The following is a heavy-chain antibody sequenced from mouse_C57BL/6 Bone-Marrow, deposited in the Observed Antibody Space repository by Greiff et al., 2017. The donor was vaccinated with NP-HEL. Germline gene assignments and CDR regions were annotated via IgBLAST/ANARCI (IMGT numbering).Heavy chain of an antibody. CDR2: INPNNGGT. J-gene: IGHJ2*01. D-gene: IGHD1-1*01. CDR3: AKDYYGSSYDY. Sequence: EVQLQQSGPELVKPGASVKMSCKASGYTFTDYNMHWVKQSHGKSLEWIGYINPNNGGTSYNQKFKGKATLTVNKSSSTAYMELRSLTSEDSAVYYCAKDYYGSSYDYWGQGTTLTVSS. V-gene: IGHV1-22*01. CDR1: GYTFTDYN.